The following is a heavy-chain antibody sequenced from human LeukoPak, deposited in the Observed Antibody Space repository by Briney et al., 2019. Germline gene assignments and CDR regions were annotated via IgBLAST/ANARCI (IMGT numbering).Heavy chain of an antibody. J-gene: IGHJ6*03. Sequence: SETLSLTCTVSGGSISSYYWSWIRQPPGKGLEWIGYIYYSGSTNYNPSLKSRVTISVDTSKNQFSLKLSSVTAADTAVYQLLYRRNYYYYMDVWGKGTTVTVSS. CDR3: LYRRNYYYYMDV. D-gene: IGHD2-2*02. CDR1: GGSISSYY. CDR2: IYYSGST. V-gene: IGHV4-59*12.